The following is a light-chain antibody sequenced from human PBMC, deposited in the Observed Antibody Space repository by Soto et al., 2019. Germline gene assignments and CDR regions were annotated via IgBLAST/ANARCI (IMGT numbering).Light chain of an antibody. V-gene: IGLV2-14*01. CDR1: SSDVGGYNY. CDR2: EVT. J-gene: IGLJ1*01. CDR3: SSYTSSSPLGV. Sequence: QSVLTQPASVSGSPGQSITISCTGTSSDVGGYNYVSWYQQHPGKAPKLLIHEVTNRPSGVSDRFSGSKSGNTASLTISGLQAEDDDDYYCSSYTSSSPLGVFGTGTKVTVL.